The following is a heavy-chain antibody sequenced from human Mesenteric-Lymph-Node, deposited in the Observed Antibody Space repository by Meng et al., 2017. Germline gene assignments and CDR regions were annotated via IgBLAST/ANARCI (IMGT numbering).Heavy chain of an antibody. CDR3: ARQGSSGSWGLYYYYGMDV. CDR2: INHSGST. CDR1: GGSISSSSYY. D-gene: IGHD2-15*01. V-gene: IGHV4-39*07. Sequence: SETLSLTCTVSGGSISSSSYYWGWIRQPPGKGLEWIGEINHSGSTNYNPSLKSRVTISVDTSKNQFSLKLSSVTAADTAVYYCARQGSSGSWGLYYYYGMDVWGQGTTVTFSS. J-gene: IGHJ6*02.